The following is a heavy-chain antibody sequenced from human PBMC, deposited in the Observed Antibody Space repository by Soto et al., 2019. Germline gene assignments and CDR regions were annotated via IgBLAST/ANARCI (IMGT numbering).Heavy chain of an antibody. CDR1: GYTFTSYA. CDR2: INAGNGNT. D-gene: IGHD2-21*02. V-gene: IGHV1-3*01. J-gene: IGHJ4*02. Sequence: ASVKVSCKASGYTFTSYAMHWVRQAPGQRLEWMGWINAGNGNTKYSQKFQGRVTITRDTSASTAYMELSSLRSEDTAVYYCAMIIVVATAIDYWGQGTPVTVS. CDR3: AMIIVVATAIDY.